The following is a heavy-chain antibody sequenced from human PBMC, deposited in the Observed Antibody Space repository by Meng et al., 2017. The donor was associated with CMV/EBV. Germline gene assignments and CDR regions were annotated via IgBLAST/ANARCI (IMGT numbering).Heavy chain of an antibody. Sequence: QGQLVELGAEVKKPWASGKVSCKASGTTVTSYYMHWVRQAPGQGLEWMGIINPSGGSTSYAQKFQGRVTMTRDTSTSTVYMELSSLRSEDTAVYYCARESGSVGDYWGQGTLVTVSS. J-gene: IGHJ4*02. D-gene: IGHD1-26*01. V-gene: IGHV1-46*01. CDR3: ARESGSVGDY. CDR2: INPSGGST. CDR1: GTTVTSYY.